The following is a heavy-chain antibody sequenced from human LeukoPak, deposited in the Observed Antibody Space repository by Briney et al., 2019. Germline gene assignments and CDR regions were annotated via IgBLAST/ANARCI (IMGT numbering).Heavy chain of an antibody. CDR3: AKFRTTLSRAFDY. V-gene: IGHV3-30*02. J-gene: IGHJ4*02. CDR1: GFTFSTYG. D-gene: IGHD2-2*01. Sequence: PGGSLRLSCAASGFTFSTYGMHWVRQAPGKGLEWVAFIRYDGNIKYYADSVKGRFTISRDDSKNTLYLQMNSLITDDTALYYCAKFRTTLSRAFDYWGQGTLVTVSS. CDR2: IRYDGNIK.